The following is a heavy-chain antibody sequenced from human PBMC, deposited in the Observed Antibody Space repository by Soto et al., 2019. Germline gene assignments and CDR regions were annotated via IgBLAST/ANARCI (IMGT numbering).Heavy chain of an antibody. CDR1: GLTFSSYW. CDR2: IKSDGSST. J-gene: IGHJ4*02. V-gene: IGHV3-74*01. CDR3: ARGNSETYYRNKFDY. D-gene: IGHD1-26*01. Sequence: LRLSCAASGLTFSSYWMHWVRQTPGKGLAWVSRIKSDGSSTAYADSVKGRFAISRDNAKNTLYLQMNSLRAEDTAVYYCARGNSETYYRNKFDYGGQGXLVTGSS.